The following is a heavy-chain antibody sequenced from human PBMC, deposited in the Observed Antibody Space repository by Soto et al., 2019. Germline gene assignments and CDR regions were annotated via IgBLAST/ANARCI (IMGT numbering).Heavy chain of an antibody. Sequence: SETLSLTCAVYGGSFSGYYWTWIRQPPGKGLEWIGEIHPSGSTNYNPSLKSRVTISADTSKNQFSLKLTSVTAADTAVYYCARGRTNPRNKYYDYVWGINRYTNYCDYWGQGTLVTVSS. V-gene: IGHV4-34*01. CDR2: IHPSGST. CDR1: GGSFSGYY. D-gene: IGHD3-16*02. CDR3: ARGRTNPRNKYYDYVWGINRYTNYCDY. J-gene: IGHJ4*02.